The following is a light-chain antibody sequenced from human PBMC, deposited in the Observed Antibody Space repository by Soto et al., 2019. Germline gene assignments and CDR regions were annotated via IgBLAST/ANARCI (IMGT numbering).Light chain of an antibody. CDR2: DAS. V-gene: IGKV1-5*01. CDR1: QSISSW. CDR3: QQYNSYPYT. J-gene: IGKJ2*01. Sequence: DIQMTHSPSTLSASVGDRVTITCRASQSISSWVAWYQKKPGKAPKLLIYDASSLESGVPSRFSGSGSGTEFTLTSSSLQPDDFATYYCQQYNSYPYTVGQGTKLEIK.